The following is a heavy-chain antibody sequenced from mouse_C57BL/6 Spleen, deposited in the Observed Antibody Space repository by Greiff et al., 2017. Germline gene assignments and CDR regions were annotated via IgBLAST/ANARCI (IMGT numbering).Heavy chain of an antibody. CDR2: IWRGGST. CDR3: AKKGTTVEAMDY. D-gene: IGHD1-1*01. Sequence: VQLQQSGPGLVQPSQSLSITCTVSGFSLTSYGVHWFRQSPGKGLEWLGVIWRGGSTDYNAAFMSRLSITKDNSKSQVFFKMNRLQADDTAIYYCAKKGTTVEAMDYWGQGTSGTVSS. CDR1: GFSLTSYG. J-gene: IGHJ4*01. V-gene: IGHV2-5*01.